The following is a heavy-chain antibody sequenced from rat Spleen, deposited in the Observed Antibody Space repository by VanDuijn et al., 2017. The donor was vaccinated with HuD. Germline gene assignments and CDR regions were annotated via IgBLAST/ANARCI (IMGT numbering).Heavy chain of an antibody. CDR2: INYEGSTT. J-gene: IGHJ3*01. CDR3: ASLTTEGNWFAY. V-gene: IGHV5-22*01. CDR1: GFTFSDYY. Sequence: EVQLVESGGGLVQPGRSLKLSCAASGFTFSDYYMAWVRQAPKKGLEWVASINYEGSTTHYGDSVKGRFTISRDNAKSTLYLQMDSLRSEDTATYYCASLTTEGNWFAYWGQGTLVTVSS. D-gene: IGHD1-11*01.